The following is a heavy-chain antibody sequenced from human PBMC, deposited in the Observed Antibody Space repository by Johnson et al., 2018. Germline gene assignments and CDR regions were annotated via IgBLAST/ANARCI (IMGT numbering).Heavy chain of an antibody. J-gene: IGHJ6*03. V-gene: IGHV3-23*04. CDR2: ISGSGGNT. Sequence: VQLVESGGGLVMAGGSLRLSCAASGFTFSRNIMNWVRQAPGKGLEWVSLISGSGGNTYYADSVKGRFTISRDNSKNTLYLQMNSRRAGDTAVYYCAKEYAPYYYYMDVGGKGTTVTVSS. CDR1: GFTFSRNI. CDR3: AKEYAPYYYYMDV.